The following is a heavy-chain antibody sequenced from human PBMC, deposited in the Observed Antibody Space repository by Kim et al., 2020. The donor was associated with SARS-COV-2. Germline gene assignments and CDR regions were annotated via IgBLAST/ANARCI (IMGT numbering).Heavy chain of an antibody. V-gene: IGHV3-48*02. CDR1: GFTFSSYS. J-gene: IGHJ6*02. CDR3: ARDFFYCSSTSCYLPLRGYYYYGMDV. D-gene: IGHD2-2*01. Sequence: GGSLRLSCAASGFTFSSYSMNWVRQAPGKGLEWVSYISSSSSTIYYADSVKGRFTISRDNAKNSLYLQMNSLRDEDTAVYYCARDFFYCSSTSCYLPLRGYYYYGMDVWGQGTTVTVSS. CDR2: ISSSSSTI.